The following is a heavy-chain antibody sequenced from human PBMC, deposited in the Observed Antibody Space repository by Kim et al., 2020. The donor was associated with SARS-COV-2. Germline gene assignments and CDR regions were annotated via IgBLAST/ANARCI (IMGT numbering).Heavy chain of an antibody. CDR1: GGSFSGYY. J-gene: IGHJ5*02. Sequence: SETLSLTCAVYGGSFSGYYWSWIRQPPGKGLEWIGEINHSGSTNYNPSLKSRGTISVDTSKNQFSLKLSSVTAADTAVYYCARGGIAVAGTGGGWFDPWG. D-gene: IGHD6-19*01. CDR2: INHSGST. CDR3: ARGGIAVAGTGGGWFDP. V-gene: IGHV4-34*01.